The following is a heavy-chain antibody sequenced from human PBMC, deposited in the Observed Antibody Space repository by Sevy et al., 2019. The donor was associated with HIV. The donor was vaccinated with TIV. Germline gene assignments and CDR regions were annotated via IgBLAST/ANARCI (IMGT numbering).Heavy chain of an antibody. CDR2: ISSRSSTI. D-gene: IGHD3-10*01. CDR1: GFTFSISD. Sequence: GGSLRLSCAASGFTFSISDMNWVRQAPGKGLDWVSFISSRSSTIYYADSVKGRFTISRDNAKNSLYLQMNSLRDDDTAVYYCASGSNHKNFDYWGQGTLVTVSS. J-gene: IGHJ4*02. V-gene: IGHV3-48*02. CDR3: ASGSNHKNFDY.